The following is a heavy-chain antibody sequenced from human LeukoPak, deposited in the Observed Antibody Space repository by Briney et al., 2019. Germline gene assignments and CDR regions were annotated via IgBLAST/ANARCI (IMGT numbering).Heavy chain of an antibody. J-gene: IGHJ4*02. CDR2: IYHSGST. CDR1: GGSICSGGYY. CDR3: ATSGGRYVYFDY. Sequence: SETLSLTCTISGGSICSGGYYWSWIRQPPGKGLEWIGYIYHSGSTYYNPSLKSRVTISVDRSKNQFSLKLGSVTAADTAVYYCATSGGRYVYFDYWGQGTLVTVSS. V-gene: IGHV4-30-2*01. D-gene: IGHD2-8*02.